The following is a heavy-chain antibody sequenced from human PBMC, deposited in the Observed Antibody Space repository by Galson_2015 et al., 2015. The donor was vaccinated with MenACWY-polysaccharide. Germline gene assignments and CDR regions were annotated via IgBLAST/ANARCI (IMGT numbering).Heavy chain of an antibody. D-gene: IGHD3-22*01. CDR2: IWHDGSKK. Sequence: SLRLSCAASGLTFSDYGMHWVRQAPGKGLEWVAVIWHDGSKKFYVDSVKGRFTISRDNSKSTLSLQMNSLRAEDTAVYYCARSYYDTGGYYYFDDWGQGTLVTVSS. CDR1: GLTFSDYG. V-gene: IGHV3-33*01. J-gene: IGHJ4*02. CDR3: ARSYYDTGGYYYFDD.